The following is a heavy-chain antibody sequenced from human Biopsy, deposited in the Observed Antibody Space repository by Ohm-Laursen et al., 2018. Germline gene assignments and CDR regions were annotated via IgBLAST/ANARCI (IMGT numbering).Heavy chain of an antibody. V-gene: IGHV3-33*01. CDR1: GFAFSYYG. CDR3: ARDDDTTGHYMILNH. D-gene: IGHD3-9*01. Sequence: SLRLSRAASGFAFSYYGLHWVRQAPGKGLQWVAVMWSDGINKNYADSVKGRLTGSRDNSNNVLYLQMSSLRDEESAVYYCARDDDTTGHYMILNHWGQGTLVTVSS. CDR2: MWSDGINK. J-gene: IGHJ5*02.